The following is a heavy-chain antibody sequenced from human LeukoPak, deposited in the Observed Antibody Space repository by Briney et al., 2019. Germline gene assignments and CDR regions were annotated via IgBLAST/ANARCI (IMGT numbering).Heavy chain of an antibody. CDR1: GFTFSSYV. CDR2: ISYDGSNK. J-gene: IGHJ4*02. CDR3: AREDAFDY. V-gene: IGHV3-30-3*01. Sequence: GGSLRLSCAASGFTFSSYVMHWVRQAPGKGLEWVAVISYDGSNKYYADSVKGRFTISRDNSKNTLYLQMNSLRAEDTAVYYCAREDAFDYWGQGTLVTVSS.